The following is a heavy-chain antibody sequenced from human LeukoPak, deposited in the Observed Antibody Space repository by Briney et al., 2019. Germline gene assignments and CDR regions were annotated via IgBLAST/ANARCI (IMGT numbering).Heavy chain of an antibody. CDR3: ARGFTLFDP. D-gene: IGHD2/OR15-2a*01. J-gene: IGHJ5*02. CDR1: GGSISSYY. V-gene: IGHV4-59*01. CDR2: IYYSGST. Sequence: SETLSLTCTISGGSISSYYWSWIRQPPGKGLEWIGYIYYSGSTNFNPSLKSRVTISVDTSKNQFSLKLSSVTAADTALYYCARGFTLFDPWGQGTLVTVSS.